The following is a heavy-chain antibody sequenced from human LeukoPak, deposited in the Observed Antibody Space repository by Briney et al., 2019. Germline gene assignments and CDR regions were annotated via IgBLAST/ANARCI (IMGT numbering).Heavy chain of an antibody. J-gene: IGHJ4*02. D-gene: IGHD3-22*01. CDR1: GFTISNYS. CDR3: AKDHDSTGYPTSDY. Sequence: GRSLRLSCAASGFTISNYSMHWVRQAPGKGLEWVAVISYDGSNKYYADSVKGRFTISRDSSKNTLYLQMNNLTAEDTAVYFCAKDHDSTGYPTSDYWGQGTLVIVSS. CDR2: ISYDGSNK. V-gene: IGHV3-30*04.